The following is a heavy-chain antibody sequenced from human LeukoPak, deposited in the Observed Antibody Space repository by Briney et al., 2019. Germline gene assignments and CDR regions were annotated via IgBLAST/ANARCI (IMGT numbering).Heavy chain of an antibody. D-gene: IGHD4-17*01. CDR1: GFTFSNFA. CDR2: ISGSGGGT. J-gene: IGHJ4*02. CDR3: AKGLNYGDYDN. Sequence: GGSLRLSCAASGFTFSNFAMNWVRQAPGKGLEWVSAISGSGGGTYYADSVKGRFTISRDNSKNTLYLQMNSLRAEDTAVYYCAKGLNYGDYDNWGQGTLVTVSS. V-gene: IGHV3-23*01.